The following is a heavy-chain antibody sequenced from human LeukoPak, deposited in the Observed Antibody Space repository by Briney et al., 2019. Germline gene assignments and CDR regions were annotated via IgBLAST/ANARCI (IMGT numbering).Heavy chain of an antibody. CDR2: ISWNSGSI. V-gene: IGHV3-9*01. CDR1: GFTFDDYA. D-gene: IGHD3-9*01. CDR3: AKAVLLRYFDWLLRDDAFDI. Sequence: PGRSLRLSCAASGFTFDDYAMHWVRQAPGKGLEWVSGISWNSGSIGYADSVKGRFTIPRDNAKNSLYLQMNSLRAEDTALYYCAKAVLLRYFDWLLRDDAFDIWDQGTMVTVSS. J-gene: IGHJ3*02.